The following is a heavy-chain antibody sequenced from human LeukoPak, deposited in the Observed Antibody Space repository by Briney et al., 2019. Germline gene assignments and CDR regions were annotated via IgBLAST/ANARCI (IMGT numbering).Heavy chain of an antibody. CDR3: ARDPIAAAARYNWFDP. Sequence: SQTLSLTCAISGDSVSSNSAAWNWIRQSPSRGLEWLVRTYYRSKWYNDYAVSVKSRITINPDTSKNQFSLQLNSVTPEDTAVYYCARDPIAAAARYNWFDPWGQGTLVTVSS. CDR2: TYYRSKWYN. J-gene: IGHJ5*02. D-gene: IGHD6-13*01. V-gene: IGHV6-1*01. CDR1: GDSVSSNSAA.